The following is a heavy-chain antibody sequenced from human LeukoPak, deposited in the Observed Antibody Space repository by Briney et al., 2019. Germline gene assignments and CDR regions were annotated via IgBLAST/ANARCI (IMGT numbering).Heavy chain of an antibody. Sequence: GGSLRLSCAASGFIFGKYWMSWVRQAPGKGLEWVSSISSSSSYIYYADSVKGRFTISRDNAKNSLYLQMNSLRAEDTAVYYCARDRSPTYYDFWSGYYTRVSWFDPWGQGTLVTVPS. J-gene: IGHJ5*02. V-gene: IGHV3-21*01. CDR2: ISSSSSYI. CDR3: ARDRSPTYYDFWSGYYTRVSWFDP. CDR1: GFIFGKYW. D-gene: IGHD3-3*01.